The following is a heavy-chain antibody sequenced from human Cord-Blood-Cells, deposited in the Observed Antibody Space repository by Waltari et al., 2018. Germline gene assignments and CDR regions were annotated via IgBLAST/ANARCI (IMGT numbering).Heavy chain of an antibody. Sequence: QVQLVESGGGVVQPGRSLRLSCAASGFTFSSYGMHWVRQAPGKGLEWVAVIWYDGSNNNNADTLKCRFTISRDNSKNPLYLKMNSLRAEGTAVYYCARDMNYDILTGYYKGGFDYWGQGTLVTVSS. CDR3: ARDMNYDILTGYYKGGFDY. CDR1: GFTFSSYG. CDR2: IWYDGSNN. V-gene: IGHV3-33*01. J-gene: IGHJ4*02. D-gene: IGHD3-9*01.